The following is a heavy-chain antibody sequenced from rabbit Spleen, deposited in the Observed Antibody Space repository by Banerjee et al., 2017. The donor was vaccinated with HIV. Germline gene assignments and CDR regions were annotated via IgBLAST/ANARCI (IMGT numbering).Heavy chain of an antibody. J-gene: IGHJ4*01. CDR3: VREVAGKFNL. Sequence: QEQLVESGGGLVQPEGSLTLTCTASGVSFSNRYVMSWVRQAPGKGLEWIGDIDPIFGIAVYASWVNGRFTISSHNAQNTLYLQLNSLTAADTATYFCVREVAGKFNLWGPGTLVTVS. CDR1: GVSFSNRYV. D-gene: IGHD4-1*01. V-gene: IGHV1S47*01. CDR2: IDPIFGIA.